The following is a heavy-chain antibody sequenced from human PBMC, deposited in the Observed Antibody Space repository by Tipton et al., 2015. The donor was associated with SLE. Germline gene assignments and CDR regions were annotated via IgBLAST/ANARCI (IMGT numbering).Heavy chain of an antibody. J-gene: IGHJ6*03. CDR3: ARGPYYYMDV. V-gene: IGHV4-39*07. CDR2: MYYSGST. CDR1: NGSISSSPYY. Sequence: TLPLTCTVSNGSISSSPYYWGWIRQSPGKGLEWVGSMYYSGSTYYNPSLKSRVTMSVDTSRNQCSLNLTSVTAADTAVYYCARGPYYYMDVWGKGTTVTVSS.